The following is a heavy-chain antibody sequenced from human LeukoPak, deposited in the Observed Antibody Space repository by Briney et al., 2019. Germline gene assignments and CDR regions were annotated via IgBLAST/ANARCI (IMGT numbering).Heavy chain of an antibody. CDR2: IYSGGST. Sequence: GGSLRLSCAASGFTVSSNYMSWVRQAPGKGLEWVSVIYSGGSTYYADSVKGRFTISRDNSKNTLYLQMNSLRAEDTAVYYCARMVWRSRPFDYWGQGTLVTVSS. D-gene: IGHD2-2*01. CDR1: GFTVSSNY. V-gene: IGHV3-66*01. J-gene: IGHJ4*02. CDR3: ARMVWRSRPFDY.